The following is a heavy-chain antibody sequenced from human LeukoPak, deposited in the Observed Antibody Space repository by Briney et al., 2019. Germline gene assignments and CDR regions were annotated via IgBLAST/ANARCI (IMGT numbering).Heavy chain of an antibody. CDR3: ASRSPASDY. V-gene: IGHV3-33*08. J-gene: IGHJ4*02. CDR1: GFTFSAYV. D-gene: IGHD2-2*01. CDR2: IWDDGSNK. Sequence: GGSLRLSCAASGFTFSAYVMSWVRQAPGKGLEWVAVIWDDGSNKYYADSVKGRFTISRDNSKNTLYLEMNSLRVEDTAVYYCASRSPASDYWGQGTLVTVSS.